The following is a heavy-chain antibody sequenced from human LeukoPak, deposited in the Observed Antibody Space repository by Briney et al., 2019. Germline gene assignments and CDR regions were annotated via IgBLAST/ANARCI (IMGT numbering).Heavy chain of an antibody. CDR2: ISWNSGNI. D-gene: IGHD1-26*01. J-gene: IGHJ3*02. CDR3: AKVRGGELLAAFDI. V-gene: IGHV3-9*01. CDR1: GFTFDDYA. Sequence: PGGSLRLSCAASGFTFDDYAMHWVRQAPGKGLEWVSGISWNSGNIGYADSVKGRFTIPRDNAKNSLYLQMNSLRAEDTALFYCAKVRGGELLAAFDIWGQGTMVTVSS.